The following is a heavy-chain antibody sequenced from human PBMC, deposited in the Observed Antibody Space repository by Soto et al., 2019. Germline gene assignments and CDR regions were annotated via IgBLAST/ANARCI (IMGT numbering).Heavy chain of an antibody. V-gene: IGHV3-21*01. Sequence: PGGSLRLSCAASEFTFSSYSMNRVRQAPGKGLEWVSSISSSSSYIYYADSVKGRFTISRENAENSLYLQMNSLRAEDTAVYYCARGYCSGGSCSYYYYGMDVWGQGTMVTVSS. CDR3: ARGYCSGGSCSYYYYGMDV. D-gene: IGHD2-15*01. CDR2: ISSSSSYI. J-gene: IGHJ6*02. CDR1: EFTFSSYS.